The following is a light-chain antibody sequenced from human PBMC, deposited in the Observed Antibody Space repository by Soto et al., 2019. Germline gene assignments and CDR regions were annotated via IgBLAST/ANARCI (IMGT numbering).Light chain of an antibody. CDR1: QDINGW. V-gene: IGKV1-5*03. Sequence: DIQLTQSPSTLSASGGDRVTITCRASQDINGWLAWYRQKPGKAPNLLIYEASTLHSGVPSRFSGSGSGTDFTLTISSLQPDDSATYYRQQYNSYSPTFGQGTKVDIK. CDR2: EAS. CDR3: QQYNSYSPT. J-gene: IGKJ1*01.